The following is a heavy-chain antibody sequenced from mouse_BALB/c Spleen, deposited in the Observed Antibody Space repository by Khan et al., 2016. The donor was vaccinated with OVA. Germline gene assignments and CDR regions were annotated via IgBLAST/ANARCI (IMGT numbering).Heavy chain of an antibody. V-gene: IGHV1S132*01. CDR3: ARGYFGNYEFAY. CDR2: IFPETGTT. J-gene: IGHJ3*01. D-gene: IGHD2-1*01. Sequence: VQLQESGAELVKPGASVKLSCKTSGYTFTSYWIQWVKQRPGQGLGWIGQIFPETGTTYYNENFKGKATLTVDTSSNTPYMQFSSLTSEDSAVDFCARGYFGNYEFAYWGQGALVTVSP. CDR1: GYTFTSYW.